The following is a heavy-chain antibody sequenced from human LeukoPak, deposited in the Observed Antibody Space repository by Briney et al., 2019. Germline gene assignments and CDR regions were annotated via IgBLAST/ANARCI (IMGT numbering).Heavy chain of an antibody. CDR2: INWNGGST. Sequence: GESLKISCAASGFTFDDYGMSWVRQAPGKGLEWVSGINWNGGSTGYADSVKGRFTISRDNAKNSLYLQMNSLRAEDTALYYCARVQQHRGFDYWGQGTLVTVSS. V-gene: IGHV3-20*04. CDR1: GFTFDDYG. J-gene: IGHJ4*02. CDR3: ARVQQHRGFDY. D-gene: IGHD6-13*01.